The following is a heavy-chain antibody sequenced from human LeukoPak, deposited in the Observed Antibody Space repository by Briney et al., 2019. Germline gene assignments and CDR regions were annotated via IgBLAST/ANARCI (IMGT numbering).Heavy chain of an antibody. CDR1: GGSFSGYY. CDR2: ISHSGST. CDR3: ARAMDSVTWTDAFDV. D-gene: IGHD2-2*03. J-gene: IGHJ3*01. Sequence: PSETLSLTCAVYGGSFSGYYWSWIRQPPGKGLEWIGEISHSGSTNYNPSLKSRVTVSVDTSKKQFSLKLTSLTAADMAVYYCARAMDSVTWTDAFDVWGQGTMVTVSS. V-gene: IGHV4-34*01.